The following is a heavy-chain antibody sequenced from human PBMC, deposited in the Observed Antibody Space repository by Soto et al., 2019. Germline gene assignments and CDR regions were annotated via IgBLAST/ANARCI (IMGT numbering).Heavy chain of an antibody. CDR2: VSVSGGTT. Sequence: EVQLLESGGGLVQPGGSLRLSCAASGFMFNNYAMSWVRQAPGKGLEWVSTVSVSGGTTYYADSLKGRFTISRDNSKKTVYLQMNRLRADDTAIYYCAKGLYYYDSSGYRLFDYWGQRTLVTVSS. V-gene: IGHV3-23*01. CDR3: AKGLYYYDSSGYRLFDY. D-gene: IGHD3-22*01. CDR1: GFMFNNYA. J-gene: IGHJ4*02.